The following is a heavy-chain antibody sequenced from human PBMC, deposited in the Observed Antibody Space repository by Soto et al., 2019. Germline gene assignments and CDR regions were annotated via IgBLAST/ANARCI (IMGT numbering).Heavy chain of an antibody. CDR1: GFTFSSYG. Sequence: QVQLVESGGGVVQPGRSLSISCAASGFTFSSYGMHWFRQAPGKGREWVAVIWYDGSNKYYADSVKGRFTISRDNSKNTLYLQMNSMTAEDTAVYYCARGLGIAANWFDPWGQGTLVTVSS. CDR2: IWYDGSNK. CDR3: ARGLGIAANWFDP. V-gene: IGHV3-33*01. D-gene: IGHD6-13*01. J-gene: IGHJ5*02.